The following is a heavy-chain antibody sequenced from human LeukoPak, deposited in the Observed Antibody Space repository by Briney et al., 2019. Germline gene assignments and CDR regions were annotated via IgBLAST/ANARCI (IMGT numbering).Heavy chain of an antibody. J-gene: IGHJ6*02. CDR2: IIPIFGTA. Sequence: SVKVSCKASGGTFSSYAISWVRQAPGQGLEWMGGIIPIFGTANYAQKFQGRVTMTRNTSISTAYMELSSLRSEDTAVYYCARDDYGDYGMDVWGQGTTVTVSS. D-gene: IGHD4-17*01. V-gene: IGHV1-69*05. CDR1: GGTFSSYA. CDR3: ARDDYGDYGMDV.